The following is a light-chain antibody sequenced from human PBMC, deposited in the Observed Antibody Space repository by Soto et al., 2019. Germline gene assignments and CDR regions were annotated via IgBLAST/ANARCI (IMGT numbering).Light chain of an antibody. J-gene: IGKJ1*01. V-gene: IGKV3-20*01. CDR1: RSVNNNY. Sequence: EIVLTQSPGTLSLSPGERATLSCRASRSVNNNYLAWYQHKPGQSPRLLIYAASNRARGIADRFGGGGSGTDFTLTVSRLEPEDFAVYYCQQCGSAPWTFGQGTKVEI. CDR3: QQCGSAPWT. CDR2: AAS.